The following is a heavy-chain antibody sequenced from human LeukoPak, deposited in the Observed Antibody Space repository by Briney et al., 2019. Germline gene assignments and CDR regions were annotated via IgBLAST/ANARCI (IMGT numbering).Heavy chain of an antibody. CDR2: INHSGST. D-gene: IGHD6-13*01. J-gene: IGHJ6*03. Sequence: SETLSLTCTVSGGSISSSSYYWGWIRQPPGKGLEWIGEINHSGSTNYNPSLKSRVTISVDTSKNQFSLKLSSVTAADTAVYYCARGPAAGKQRDYYYYYMDVWGKGTTVTVSS. V-gene: IGHV4-39*07. CDR3: ARGPAAGKQRDYYYYYMDV. CDR1: GGSISSSSYY.